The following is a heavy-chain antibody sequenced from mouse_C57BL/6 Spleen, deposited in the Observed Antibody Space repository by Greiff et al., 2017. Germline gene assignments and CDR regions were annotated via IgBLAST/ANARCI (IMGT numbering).Heavy chain of an antibody. Sequence: VQLQQSGPELVKPGASVKLSCKASGYTFTSYDINWVKQRPGPGLEWIGWIYPRDGSTKYNEKFKGKATLTVDTSSSTSYMELHSLTSEDSAVYFCARYYGSSPLWYFDVWGTGTTVTVSS. CDR1: GYTFTSYD. CDR2: IYPRDGST. D-gene: IGHD1-1*01. J-gene: IGHJ1*03. V-gene: IGHV1-85*01. CDR3: ARYYGSSPLWYFDV.